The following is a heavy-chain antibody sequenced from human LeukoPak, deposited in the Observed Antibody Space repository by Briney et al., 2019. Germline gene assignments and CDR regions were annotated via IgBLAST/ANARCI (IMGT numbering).Heavy chain of an antibody. J-gene: IGHJ4*02. Sequence: VASVKVSCKASGGTFSSYAISWVRQAPGQGLEWMGGIIPIFGTANYAQKFQGRVTITADESTSTAYMELSSLRSEDTAVYYCARAAKYSGSYLGNYFDYWGQGTLVTVS. CDR1: GGTFSSYA. CDR2: IIPIFGTA. V-gene: IGHV1-69*01. D-gene: IGHD1-26*01. CDR3: ARAAKYSGSYLGNYFDY.